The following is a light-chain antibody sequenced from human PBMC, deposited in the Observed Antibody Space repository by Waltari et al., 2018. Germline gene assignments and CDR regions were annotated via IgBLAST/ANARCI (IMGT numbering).Light chain of an antibody. CDR1: QSVSSSY. CDR3: QQYGSSPWT. V-gene: IGKV3-20*01. CDR2: GAS. Sequence: EIVLTQSPGTLSLSPGERATLSCRASQSVSSSYLARYQQKPGQAPRVLIHGASNRATGIPDRFSGSGSGTDFTLTISRLEPEDFAVYYCQQYGSSPWTFGQGTKVEIK. J-gene: IGKJ1*01.